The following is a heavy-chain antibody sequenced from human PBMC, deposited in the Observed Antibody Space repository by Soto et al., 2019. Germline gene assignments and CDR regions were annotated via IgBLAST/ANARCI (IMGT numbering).Heavy chain of an antibody. Sequence: QVQLVQSGADVKKPGSSVKVSCKASGGIISSYTITWVRQAPGQGLEWMGRIIPILGIANYAQKFQGRVTITADKSTSTAYMELSSLRSEDTAVYYCARMVGSYGMYVWGQGTTVTVSS. D-gene: IGHD2-15*01. V-gene: IGHV1-69*02. J-gene: IGHJ6*02. CDR3: ARMVGSYGMYV. CDR2: IIPILGIA. CDR1: GGIISSYT.